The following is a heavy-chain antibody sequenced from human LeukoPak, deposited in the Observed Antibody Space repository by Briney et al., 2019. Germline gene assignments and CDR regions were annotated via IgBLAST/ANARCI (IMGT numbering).Heavy chain of an antibody. D-gene: IGHD1-14*01. CDR2: IYNSGST. V-gene: IGHV4-39*01. CDR3: ASRIPGRRFDY. J-gene: IGHJ4*02. Sequence: SEALSLTCTVSGGSVSSRSYYWGWIRQPPGKGLEWIGSIYNSGSTYYNPSLKSRVTISVDTSKNQFSLKLSSVTAADMAVYYRASRIPGRRFDYWGQGTLVTVAS. CDR1: GGSVSSRSYY.